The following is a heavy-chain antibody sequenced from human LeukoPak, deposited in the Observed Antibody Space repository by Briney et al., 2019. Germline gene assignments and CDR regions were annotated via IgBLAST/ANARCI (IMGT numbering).Heavy chain of an antibody. J-gene: IGHJ6*03. CDR2: IYYSGST. V-gene: IGHV4-31*03. CDR1: GGSISSGGYY. Sequence: SQTLSLTCTVSGGSISSGGYYWSWIRQPPGKGLEWIGYIYYSGSTYYNPSLKSRVTISVDTSKNQFSLKLSSVTAADTAVYYCARVEAGDYGYYYYYMDVWGKGTTVTVSS. D-gene: IGHD4-17*01. CDR3: ARVEAGDYGYYYYYMDV.